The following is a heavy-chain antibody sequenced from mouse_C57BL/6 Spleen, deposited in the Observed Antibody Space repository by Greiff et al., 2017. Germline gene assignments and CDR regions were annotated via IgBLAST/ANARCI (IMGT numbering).Heavy chain of an antibody. D-gene: IGHD1-1*01. V-gene: IGHV3-8*01. CDR2: ISYSGST. J-gene: IGHJ1*03. CDR1: GYSITSDY. CDR3: ARSPDYAGSIVLWYFDG. Sequence: EVQLVESGPGLAKPSPTLSLTCSVTGYSITSDYWNWIRKFPGNKLEYMGYISYSGSTYYNPSLKSRISITRDTSKNQYYMQLNSVTTEDTSTYYCARSPDYAGSIVLWYFDGWGTGTTVTVSS.